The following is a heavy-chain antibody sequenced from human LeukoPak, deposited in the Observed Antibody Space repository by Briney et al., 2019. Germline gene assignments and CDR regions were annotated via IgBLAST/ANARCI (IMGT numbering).Heavy chain of an antibody. CDR1: GLTVSSNH. Sequence: GGSLRLSCAASGLTVSSNHMSWVRQAPGKGLEWISAIYGGADTYYADSVKGRFTISRDNAKNTLYLQMNSLRAEDTAVYYCAREAMVVRGNTIDPWGQGTLVTVSS. CDR3: AREAMVVRGNTIDP. D-gene: IGHD3-10*01. V-gene: IGHV3-53*01. CDR2: IYGGADT. J-gene: IGHJ5*02.